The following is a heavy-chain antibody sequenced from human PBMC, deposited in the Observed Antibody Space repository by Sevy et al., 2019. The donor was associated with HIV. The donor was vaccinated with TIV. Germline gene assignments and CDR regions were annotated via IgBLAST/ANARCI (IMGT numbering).Heavy chain of an antibody. Sequence: GGSLRLSCPTSGFTFSDYAMNWVRQAPGKGLEWVAFLKSTADGGTVDHAASVKGRFTISRDDSKSIAHLQMNDLTTEDTGVYYCTRWKGLQSIYDYWGQGALVTVSS. CDR3: TRWKGLQSIYDY. D-gene: IGHD1-1*01. J-gene: IGHJ4*02. V-gene: IGHV3-49*04. CDR2: LKSTADGGTV. CDR1: GFTFSDYA.